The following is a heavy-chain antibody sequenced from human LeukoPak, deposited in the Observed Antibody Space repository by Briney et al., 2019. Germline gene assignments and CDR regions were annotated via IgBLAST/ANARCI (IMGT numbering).Heavy chain of an antibody. CDR1: GFIFSDYH. V-gene: IGHV3-11*01. J-gene: IGHJ4*02. CDR3: AREFRAAFDF. D-gene: IGHD6-25*01. CDR2: ISINTNSV. Sequence: GGSLRLSCAASGFIFSDYHLGWIRQAPGKGLEWISNISINTNSVYYGDSVRGRFTISKDNSKNLLYLEMKDLRAEDTAVYYCAREFRAAFDFWGQGTPVTVSS.